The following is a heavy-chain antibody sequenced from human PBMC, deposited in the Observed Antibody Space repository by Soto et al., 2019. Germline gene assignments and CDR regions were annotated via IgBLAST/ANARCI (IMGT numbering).Heavy chain of an antibody. J-gene: IGHJ4*02. CDR2: ISWNSGNI. Sequence: EVQLEESGGALVQPGRSLRLSCAASGFTFDDYAMHWVRQVLGKGLEWVSSISWNSGNIGYADSVKGRFTTSRDNAKNSLYLQMNSLRPEDTDLYYCVRSKGGYSDGTPFDYWGQGTLVTVSS. D-gene: IGHD5-18*01. CDR1: GFTFDDYA. CDR3: VRSKGGYSDGTPFDY. V-gene: IGHV3-9*01.